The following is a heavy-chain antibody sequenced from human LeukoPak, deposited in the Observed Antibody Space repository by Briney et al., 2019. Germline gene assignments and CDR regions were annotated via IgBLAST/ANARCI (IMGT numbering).Heavy chain of an antibody. CDR2: ISSSGSTL. CDR3: ARRRYNWNAIDY. J-gene: IGHJ4*02. D-gene: IGHD1-20*01. CDR1: GFTFSDYY. Sequence: SGGSLRLSCAASGFTFSDYYMSWIRQAPGKGLEWVSYISSSGSTLYYADSVEGRITISRDNAKNSLYLQMNSLRAEDTAVYYCARRRYNWNAIDYWGQGTLVTVSS. V-gene: IGHV3-11*01.